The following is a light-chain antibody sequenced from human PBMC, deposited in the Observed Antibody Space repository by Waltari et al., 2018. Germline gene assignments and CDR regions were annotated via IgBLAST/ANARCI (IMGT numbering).Light chain of an antibody. CDR1: QSINSW. V-gene: IGKV1-5*03. J-gene: IGKJ1*01. Sequence: DIQMTQSPSPLSSSVGDRVPLTCRASQSINSWLAWYQQKPGIAPNLLIYKASSLESGVPSRFSGSGSGTEFTLTISSLQPDDLATYYCQQYRTNPWTFGQGTKVEIE. CDR3: QQYRTNPWT. CDR2: KAS.